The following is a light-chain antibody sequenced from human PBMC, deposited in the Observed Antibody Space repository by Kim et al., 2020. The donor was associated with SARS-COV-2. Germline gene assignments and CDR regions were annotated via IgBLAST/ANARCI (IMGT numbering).Light chain of an antibody. Sequence: GQRFTISCSGRRANIGSNYVYWYQQLPGTAPKHLIYRNNQRPSGVPDRLAGSKSGTSASLAISGLRSEDEADYYCAAWDDSLSGRVLGGGTQLTVL. CDR2: RNN. CDR3: AAWDDSLSGRV. J-gene: IGLJ3*02. CDR1: RANIGSNY. V-gene: IGLV1-47*01.